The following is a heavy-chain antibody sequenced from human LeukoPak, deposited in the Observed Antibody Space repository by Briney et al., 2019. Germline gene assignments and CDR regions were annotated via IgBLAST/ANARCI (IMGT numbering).Heavy chain of an antibody. CDR2: INHSGST. D-gene: IGHD3-3*01. Sequence: SETLSLTCAVYGGSFSGYYWSWIRQPPGKGLEWIGEINHSGSTNYNASLKSRVTISVDTSKNRFSLKLSSVTAADTAVYYCARRFYDFWSGYYTGAFDIWGQGTMVTVSS. V-gene: IGHV4-34*01. J-gene: IGHJ3*02. CDR1: GGSFSGYY. CDR3: ARRFYDFWSGYYTGAFDI.